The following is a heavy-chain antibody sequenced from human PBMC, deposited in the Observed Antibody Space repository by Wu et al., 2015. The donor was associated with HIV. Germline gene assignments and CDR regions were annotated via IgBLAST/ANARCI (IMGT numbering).Heavy chain of an antibody. D-gene: IGHD6-6*01. J-gene: IGHJ6*03. Sequence: QGRLKQFGPQVKRPGASVTVSCVASDYTFVNYMINWVRQIPGRGFEWMGGIIPIFGTANYAQKFQGRVTITADESTSTAYMELSSLRSEDTAVYYCATFPPYSSSPINYYYYYYMDVWGKGTTVTVSS. CDR2: IIPIFGTA. CDR3: ATFPPYSSSPINYYYYYYMDV. V-gene: IGHV1-69*01. CDR1: DYTFVNYM.